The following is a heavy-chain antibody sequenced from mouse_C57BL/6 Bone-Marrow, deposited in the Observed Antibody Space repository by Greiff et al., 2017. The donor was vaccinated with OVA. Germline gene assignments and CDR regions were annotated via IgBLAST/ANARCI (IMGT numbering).Heavy chain of an antibody. J-gene: IGHJ3*01. CDR3: ARHPF. CDR2: ISNGGGST. V-gene: IGHV5-12*01. Sequence: EVKLVESGGGLVQPGGSLKLSCAASGFTFSDYYMSWVRQTPETRLEWVAYISNGGGSTYYPDTVKGRFTMSRDNAKNTLYLQMSRLKSEDTAMYYCARHPFWGQGTLVTVSA. CDR1: GFTFSDYY.